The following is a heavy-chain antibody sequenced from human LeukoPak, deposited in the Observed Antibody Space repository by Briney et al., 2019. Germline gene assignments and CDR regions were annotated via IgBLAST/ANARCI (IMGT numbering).Heavy chain of an antibody. J-gene: IGHJ6*03. CDR1: GFTFNNYI. CDR3: AKAGVVVTATGYYYYYMDV. CDR2: IKQDGSEK. Sequence: GGSLRLSCAASGFTFNNYIMNWVRQPPGKGLEWVANIKQDGSEKYYVDSVKGRFTISRDNAKNSLFLQMNSLRAEDTALYYCAKAGVVVTATGYYYYYMDVWGKGTTVTVSS. D-gene: IGHD2-21*02. V-gene: IGHV3-7*03.